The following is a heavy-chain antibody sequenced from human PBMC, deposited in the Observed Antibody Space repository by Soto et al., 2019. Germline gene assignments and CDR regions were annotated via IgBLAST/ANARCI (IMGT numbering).Heavy chain of an antibody. CDR2: IIPISGTA. Sequence: QVQVVQSGAEVKKPGSSVKVSCKASGGTFSSYAISWVRQAPGQGLEWMGGIIPISGTANYAQKFQGRVTITADESTSTAYMALSSLRSEDTAMYYCARSQGSSTSLEIYYYYYYGMDVWCQGTTVTVSS. V-gene: IGHV1-69*01. J-gene: IGHJ6*02. D-gene: IGHD2-2*01. CDR3: ARSQGSSTSLEIYYYYYYGMDV. CDR1: GGTFSSYA.